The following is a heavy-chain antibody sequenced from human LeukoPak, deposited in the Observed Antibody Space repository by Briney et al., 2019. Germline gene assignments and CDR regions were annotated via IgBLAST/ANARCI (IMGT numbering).Heavy chain of an antibody. CDR1: GYTFTSYY. CDR2: ISAYNGNT. D-gene: IGHD3-22*01. Sequence: ASVKVSCKASGYTFTSYYMHWVRQAPGQGLEWMGWISAYNGNTNYAQKLQGRVTMTTDTSTSTAYMELRSLRSDDTAVYYCARQAMIVASVDIWGQGTMVTVSS. J-gene: IGHJ3*02. V-gene: IGHV1-18*04. CDR3: ARQAMIVASVDI.